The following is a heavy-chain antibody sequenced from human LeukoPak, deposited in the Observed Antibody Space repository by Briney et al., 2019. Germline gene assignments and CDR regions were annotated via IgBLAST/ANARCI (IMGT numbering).Heavy chain of an antibody. Sequence: SETLSLTCTVSGGSISSYYWNWIRQPPGKRLEWIGYISNSGGTNYNPSLKSRVSISVDTSKNQFSLKLSSVTAADTAVYYCARRGTYRRLDYWGQGTLVTVSS. J-gene: IGHJ4*02. CDR1: GGSISSYY. CDR2: ISNSGGT. D-gene: IGHD1-1*01. V-gene: IGHV4-59*12. CDR3: ARRGTYRRLDY.